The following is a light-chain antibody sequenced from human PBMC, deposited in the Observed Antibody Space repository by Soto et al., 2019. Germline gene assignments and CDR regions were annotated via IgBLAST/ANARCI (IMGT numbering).Light chain of an antibody. CDR2: KAS. Sequence: DIQMTQSPSTLSASVGDRVTITCRASQSISSWLAWYQQKPGKAPKLLIYKASSLESGVPSRFSGRVSGTEFTLTISSLQPDYFATYYSQHYNSYSTFAQGTKVEIK. J-gene: IGKJ1*01. CDR3: QHYNSYST. V-gene: IGKV1-5*03. CDR1: QSISSW.